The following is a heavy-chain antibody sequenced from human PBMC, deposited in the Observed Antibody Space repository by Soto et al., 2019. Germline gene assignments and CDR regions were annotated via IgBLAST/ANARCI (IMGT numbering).Heavy chain of an antibody. V-gene: IGHV4-4*07. CDR2: IYTSGST. CDR3: AGYDFWSGYYPSGTDV. D-gene: IGHD3-3*01. J-gene: IGHJ6*02. CDR1: GGSISSYY. Sequence: SETLSLTCTVSGGSISSYYWSWIRQPAGKGLEWIGRIYTSGSTNYNPSLKSRVTMSVDTSKNQFSLKLSSVTAADTAVYYCAGYDFWSGYYPSGTDVWGPGTTVTVSS.